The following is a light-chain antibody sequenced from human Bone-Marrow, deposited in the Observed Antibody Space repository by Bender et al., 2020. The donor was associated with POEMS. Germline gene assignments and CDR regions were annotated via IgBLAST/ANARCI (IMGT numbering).Light chain of an antibody. V-gene: IGLV1-40*01. CDR1: SSNTGSGYD. Sequence: QSVLTQPPSVSGATGQRVTISCTGSSSNTGSGYDINWYQHLPGTAPKLLIYGYNKRPSGVPDRFSGSNSGNTASLTITGAQAEDEADYYCYSRDSSGNHVVFGGGTKVTVL. CDR3: YSRDSSGNHVV. CDR2: GYN. J-gene: IGLJ2*01.